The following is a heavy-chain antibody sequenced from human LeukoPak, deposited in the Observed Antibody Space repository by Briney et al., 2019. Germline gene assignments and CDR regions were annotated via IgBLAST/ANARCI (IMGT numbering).Heavy chain of an antibody. CDR1: GFTFSSYA. J-gene: IGHJ6*02. V-gene: IGHV3-30-3*01. Sequence: GGSLRLSCAASGFTFSSYAMHWVRQAPGKGLEWVAVISYDGSNKYYADSVKGRFTISRDNSKNTLYLQMNSLRAEDTAVYYCARDRYSSSWGDYYYGMDVWGQGTTVTVSS. D-gene: IGHD6-13*01. CDR2: ISYDGSNK. CDR3: ARDRYSSSWGDYYYGMDV.